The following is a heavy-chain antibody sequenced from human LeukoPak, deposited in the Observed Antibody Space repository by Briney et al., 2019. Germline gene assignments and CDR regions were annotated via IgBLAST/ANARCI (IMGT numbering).Heavy chain of an antibody. V-gene: IGHV3-30*18. D-gene: IGHD1-26*01. J-gene: IGHJ5*02. CDR1: GFTFRSYR. CDR3: AKRQAGELKGFDP. CDR2: ISYEGSNK. Sequence: LRLYGADSGFTFRSYRMLWVRQAPGKGLEWVAVISYEGSNKYYADSVKGRFTISRDNSKNTLYLQMNSLRAEDTAVYYCAKRQAGELKGFDPWGQGTLVTVSS.